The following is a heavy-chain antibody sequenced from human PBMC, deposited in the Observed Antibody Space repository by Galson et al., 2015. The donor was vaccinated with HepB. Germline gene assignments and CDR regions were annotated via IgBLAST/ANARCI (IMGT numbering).Heavy chain of an antibody. CDR2: ITRSGNA. Sequence: ETLSLTCAVPDELSDFYWSWIRQPPDMGLEWLGEITRSGNANYNPSLKSRVTISVDTSKNEFSLKLSPVTAADTAIYYCARDVSGGWPMDYWGQGTLVTVSS. CDR1: DELSDFY. V-gene: IGHV4-34*01. CDR3: ARDVSGGWPMDY. J-gene: IGHJ4*02. D-gene: IGHD3-10*01.